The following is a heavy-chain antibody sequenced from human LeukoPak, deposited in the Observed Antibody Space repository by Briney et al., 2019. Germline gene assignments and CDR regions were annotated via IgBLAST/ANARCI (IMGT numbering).Heavy chain of an antibody. D-gene: IGHD1-26*01. J-gene: IGHJ4*02. CDR1: GFTFSSYA. V-gene: IGHV3-21*01. Sequence: GGSLRLSCAASGFTFSSYAMSWVRQAPGRGLEWVSSISSSGSYIYYADSVKGRFTISRDNAKNSLYLQMNSLRAEDTAVYYCAREYSGNYRLFDYWGQGTLVIVSS. CDR2: ISSSGSYI. CDR3: AREYSGNYRLFDY.